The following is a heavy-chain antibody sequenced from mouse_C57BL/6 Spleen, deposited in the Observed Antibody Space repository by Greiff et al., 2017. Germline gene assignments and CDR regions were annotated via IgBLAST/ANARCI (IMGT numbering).Heavy chain of an antibody. CDR1: GYSFTSYY. V-gene: IGHV1-66*01. CDR3: ARGVTGPFAY. Sequence: QVQLQQSGPELVKPGASVKISCKASGYSFTSYYIHWVKQRPGQGLEWIGWIYPGSGNTKYNEKFKGKATLTADTSSSTAYMQLSSLTSEDSAVYYCARGVTGPFAYWGQGTLVTVSA. J-gene: IGHJ3*01. D-gene: IGHD4-1*01. CDR2: IYPGSGNT.